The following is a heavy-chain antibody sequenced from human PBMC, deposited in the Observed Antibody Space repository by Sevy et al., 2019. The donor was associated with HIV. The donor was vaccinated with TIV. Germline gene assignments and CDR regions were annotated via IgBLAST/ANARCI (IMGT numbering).Heavy chain of an antibody. J-gene: IGHJ4*02. V-gene: IGHV3-30*02. CDR1: GFSYSSYG. Sequence: GESLKISCAASGFSYSSYGMHWVRQAPGKGLEWVAYIQYDGSNKDYADSVKGRFTIYRDNSKNTLDLQMNSLRVEDTAVYYCVKAGGGGGGDHWGQGTLVTVSS. D-gene: IGHD3-16*01. CDR3: VKAGGGGGGDH. CDR2: IQYDGSNK.